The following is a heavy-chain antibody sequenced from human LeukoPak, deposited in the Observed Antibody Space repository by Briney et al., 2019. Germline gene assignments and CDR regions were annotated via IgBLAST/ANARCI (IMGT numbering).Heavy chain of an antibody. CDR3: ARERQDTIVHSGAFDI. V-gene: IGHV3-30-3*01. J-gene: IGHJ3*02. CDR2: IASDGSHT. CDR1: GFTFSTYF. Sequence: GGSLRLSCAASGFTFSTYFMHWVRQVPGKGLEWVAVIASDGSHTFYVESVKGRFTISRDNSKNTLYLQMNSLGAEDTAVYFCARERQDTIVHSGAFDIWGQGTMVTVSS. D-gene: IGHD3-10*01.